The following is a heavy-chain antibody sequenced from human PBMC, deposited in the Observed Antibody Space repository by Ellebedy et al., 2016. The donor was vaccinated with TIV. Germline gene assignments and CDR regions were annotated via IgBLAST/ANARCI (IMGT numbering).Heavy chain of an antibody. CDR2: IDPSDSYV. CDR3: ARRDYDFGVYALNY. CDR1: GYSFTNNW. D-gene: IGHD4-17*01. V-gene: IGHV5-10-1*01. J-gene: IGHJ4*02. Sequence: KVSCKGSGYSFTNNWINWVRQMPGKGLEWMGRIDPSDSYVTYSPSFQGHVTISADKSTATSSLQWDSLKASDTAMYYCARRDYDFGVYALNYWGQGTLVTVSS.